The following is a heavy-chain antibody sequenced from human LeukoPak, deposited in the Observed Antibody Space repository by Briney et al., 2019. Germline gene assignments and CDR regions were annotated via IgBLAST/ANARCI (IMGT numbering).Heavy chain of an antibody. J-gene: IGHJ4*02. Sequence: PGGSLRLSCAASEFTFSSYGMHWVRQAPGKGLEWVAVISYDGSNKYYADSVRGRFTISRDNSKNTLYLQMNGLRVEDTAVYYCARDTGSQDSSSWYGAVDYWGQGTLVTVSS. V-gene: IGHV3-30*03. CDR1: EFTFSSYG. D-gene: IGHD6-13*01. CDR2: ISYDGSNK. CDR3: ARDTGSQDSSSWYGAVDY.